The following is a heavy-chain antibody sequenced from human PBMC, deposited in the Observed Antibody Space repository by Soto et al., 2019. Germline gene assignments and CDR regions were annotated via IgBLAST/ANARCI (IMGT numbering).Heavy chain of an antibody. CDR2: INSDGSST. CDR3: LKIPRENARNRRFWKMNSLGAGETAVYYCARVGDFQFTNGRSGYDLGLDAFDI. V-gene: IGHV3-74*01. CDR1: GFTFSSYW. J-gene: IGHJ3*02. Sequence: GGSLRLSCAASGFTFSSYWMHWVRQAPGKGLVWVSRINSDGSSTSYADSVKGRFTISRDNAKNTLYLQMNKLRAEDNRGEGQLKIPRENARNRRFWKMNSLGAGETAVYYCARVGDFQFTNGRSGYDLGLDAFDIWGQGTMVTVSS. D-gene: IGHD3-10*01.